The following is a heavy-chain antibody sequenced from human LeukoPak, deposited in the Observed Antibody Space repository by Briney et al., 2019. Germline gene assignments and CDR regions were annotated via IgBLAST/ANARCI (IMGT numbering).Heavy chain of an antibody. CDR2: IYCDDDK. CDR3: AHRPSKHSGFEHYDY. J-gene: IGHJ4*02. V-gene: IGHV2-5*02. D-gene: IGHD5-12*01. Sequence: SGPTLVKPTQTLTLTCTFSGFSLTTSGVGVGWIRQPPGEALEWLALIYCDDDKRYRSSLKSRLTITKDTSKNQVVLTMTNMDPVDTAIYYCAHRPSKHSGFEHYDYWGQGTLVTVSS. CDR1: GFSLTTSGVG.